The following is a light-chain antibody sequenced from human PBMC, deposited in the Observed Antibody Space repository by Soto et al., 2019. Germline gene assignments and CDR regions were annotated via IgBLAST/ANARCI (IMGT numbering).Light chain of an antibody. Sequence: DIQMTQSPSSLSASVGDRVTITCRASQSISTYLNWYQQKPGKAPKLLISAEYSLHSGVPSRFSGSGSGTDFTLTINDLQPEDFATYYCQQSYSRVTFGQGTKVDI. J-gene: IGKJ1*01. V-gene: IGKV1-39*01. CDR3: QQSYSRVT. CDR2: AEY. CDR1: QSISTY.